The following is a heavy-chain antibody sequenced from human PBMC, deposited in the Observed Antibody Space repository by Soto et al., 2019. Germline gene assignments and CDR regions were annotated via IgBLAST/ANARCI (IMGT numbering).Heavy chain of an antibody. J-gene: IGHJ4*02. CDR1: GGSISSGGYS. V-gene: IGHV4-39*01. D-gene: IGHD3-22*01. Sequence: SETLSLTCTVSGGSISSGGYSWGWIRQPPGKGLEWIGSMFYSGNTYYNPSLKSRVTLSIDTSKNQFSLKLNSVTAADTAVYYCVSPEGYYDSSGYTLDYWGQGTLVTVSS. CDR2: MFYSGNT. CDR3: VSPEGYYDSSGYTLDY.